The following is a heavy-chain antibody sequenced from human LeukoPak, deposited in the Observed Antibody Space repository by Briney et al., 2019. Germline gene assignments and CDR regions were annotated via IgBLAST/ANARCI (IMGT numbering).Heavy chain of an antibody. CDR3: ARVAPAGTTDWSSRFDP. D-gene: IGHD1-7*01. CDR1: GFTFSSYS. CDR2: ISSSSSYI. V-gene: IGHV3-21*01. J-gene: IGHJ5*02. Sequence: GGSLRLSCAASGFTFSSYSMNWVRQAPGKGLEWVSSISSSSSYIYYADSVKGRFTISRDNAKNSLYLQMNSLRAEDTAVYYCARVAPAGTTDWSSRFDPWGQGTLVTVSS.